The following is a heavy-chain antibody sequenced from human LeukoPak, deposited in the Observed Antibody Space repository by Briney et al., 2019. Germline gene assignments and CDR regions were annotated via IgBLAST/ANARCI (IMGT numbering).Heavy chain of an antibody. D-gene: IGHD2-2*01. CDR1: GFTFRSYA. CDR3: AKGGCSSTTCLVDY. V-gene: IGHV3-23*01. J-gene: IGHJ4*02. CDR2: ISGSDVST. Sequence: GGSLRLSCAASGFTFRSYAMFWVRQAPGKGLEWVSAISGSDVSTYYADSVKGRFTISRDNSKSTLYLQMHSLRAEDTAIYYCAKGGCSSTTCLVDYWGQGTLVPVSS.